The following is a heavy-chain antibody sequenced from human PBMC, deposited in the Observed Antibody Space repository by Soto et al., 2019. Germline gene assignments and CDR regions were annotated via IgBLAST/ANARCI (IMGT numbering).Heavy chain of an antibody. CDR1: GFTFSSYA. J-gene: IGHJ4*02. V-gene: IGHV3-30-3*01. CDR2: ISYDGSNK. Sequence: QVQLVESGGGVVQPGRSLRLSCAASGFTFSSYAMHWVRQAPGKGLEWVAVISYDGSNKYYSDSVKGRFTISRDNSKNTLDLQMNSLRAEDTAVYYCARDKDYDSSGNIIFDYWGQGTLVTVSS. CDR3: ARDKDYDSSGNIIFDY. D-gene: IGHD3-22*01.